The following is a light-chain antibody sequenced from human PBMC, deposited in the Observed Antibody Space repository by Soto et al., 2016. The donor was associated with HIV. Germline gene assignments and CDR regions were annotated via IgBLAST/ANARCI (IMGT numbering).Light chain of an antibody. CDR3: QKXNVALIT. V-gene: IGKV1-27*01. Sequence: DIQMTQSPSSLSASVGDRVTITCRASQVINNYLAWYQQKPGNIPKLLIYAASTLQSGVPSRFNGSGSGTDFTLTISSLQPEDVATYYCQKXNVALITFGQGTRLEIK. CDR1: QVINNY. CDR2: AAS. J-gene: IGKJ5*01.